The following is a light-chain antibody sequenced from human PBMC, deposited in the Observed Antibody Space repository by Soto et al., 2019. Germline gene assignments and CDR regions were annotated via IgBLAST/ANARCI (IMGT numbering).Light chain of an antibody. CDR3: GTWDSSLSALV. J-gene: IGLJ1*01. CDR1: NSDVGTHNL. CDR2: EGT. V-gene: IGLV2-23*01. Sequence: QSALTQPASVSGSPGQSITISCTGTNSDVGTHNLVSWYQQHPGKAPKLIIYEGTKRPSGVSNRFSGSKSGNTASLTISGLQAEDEADYYCGTWDSSLSALVFGTGTKVTVL.